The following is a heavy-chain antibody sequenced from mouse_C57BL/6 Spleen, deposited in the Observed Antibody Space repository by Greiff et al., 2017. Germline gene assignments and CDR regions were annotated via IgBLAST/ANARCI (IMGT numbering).Heavy chain of an antibody. CDR3: ARRYGNYFDY. CDR1: GFTFSDYG. D-gene: IGHD2-1*01. CDR2: ISSGSSTI. J-gene: IGHJ2*01. V-gene: IGHV5-17*01. Sequence: SGGGLVKPGGSLKLSCAASGFTFSDYGMHWVRQAPETGLEWVAYISSGSSTIYYADTVKGRFTISRDNAKNTLFLHMTSLRSEDTAMYYCARRYGNYFDYWGQGTTLTVSS.